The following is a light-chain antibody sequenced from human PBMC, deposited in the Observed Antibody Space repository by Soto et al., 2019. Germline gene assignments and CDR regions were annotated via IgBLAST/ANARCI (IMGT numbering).Light chain of an antibody. CDR1: QSISFW. V-gene: IGKV1-5*03. CDR2: KAS. J-gene: IGKJ5*01. CDR3: QQYNNYGVT. Sequence: DIQMTQSPSTLSASVGXXXXXXXXXSQSISFWLAWYQQKPGKAPKLLIHKASTLESGVPSRFSGSGSGTEFTLTISSLQPDDFATYYCQQYNNYGVTFGQGTRLEIK.